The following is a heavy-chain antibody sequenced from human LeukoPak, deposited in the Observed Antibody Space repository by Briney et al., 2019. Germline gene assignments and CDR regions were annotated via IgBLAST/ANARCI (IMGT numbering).Heavy chain of an antibody. J-gene: IGHJ4*02. V-gene: IGHV3-23*01. D-gene: IGHD3-22*01. CDR3: AKSRPYYYDSSGYYGPGYFDY. CDR1: GVTFSSYA. Sequence: GGSLRLSCEASGVTFSSYAMSWVRQAPGKGLEWVSAISGSGGSTYYADSVKGRFTISRDNSKNTLYLQMNSLRAEDTAVYYCAKSRPYYYDSSGYYGPGYFDYWGQGTLVTVSS. CDR2: ISGSGGST.